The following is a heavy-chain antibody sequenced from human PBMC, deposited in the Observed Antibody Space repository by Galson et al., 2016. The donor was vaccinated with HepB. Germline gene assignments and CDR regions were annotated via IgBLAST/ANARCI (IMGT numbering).Heavy chain of an antibody. D-gene: IGHD5-12*01. CDR3: GRPTTHNWFDP. CDR1: GFTFSSYS. V-gene: IGHV3-48*02. Sequence: SLRLSCAASGFTFSSYSMNWVRQAPGKGLEWLSYISSTSDTIYYADSVRGRFTISRDNAKNSLYLHMNNLRDEDTAVYYCGRPTTHNWFDPWGQGTLVTVSS. J-gene: IGHJ5*02. CDR2: ISSTSDTI.